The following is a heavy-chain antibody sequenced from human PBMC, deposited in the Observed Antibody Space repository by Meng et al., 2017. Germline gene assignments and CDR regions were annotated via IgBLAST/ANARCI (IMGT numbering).Heavy chain of an antibody. CDR2: INHSGST. V-gene: IGHV4-34*01. CDR1: GGSFSGYY. D-gene: IGHD5-18*01. J-gene: IGHJ4*02. Sequence: HVQLQQWGEGLLKPSETLSLTCAVYGGSFSGYYWSWIRQPPGKGLEWIGEINHSGSTNYNPSLKSRVTISVDTSKNQFSLKLSSVTAADTAVYYCASSGYSYGYRFDYWGQGTLVTVSS. CDR3: ASSGYSYGYRFDY.